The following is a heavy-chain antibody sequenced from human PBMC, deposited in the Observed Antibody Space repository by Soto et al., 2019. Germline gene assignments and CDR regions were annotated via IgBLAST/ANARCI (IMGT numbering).Heavy chain of an antibody. CDR1: GFSFSDYD. J-gene: IGHJ4*02. V-gene: IGHV3-30*18. CDR2: VSHDGRKT. Sequence: VQLVESGGGVVQPGRSLRLSCAASGFSFSDYDMRWVRQTPGKGLEWVAVVSHDGRKTHYADSVKGRFTISRDSSKNTVSLEMTSLRAEDTAVYYCAKGGRQWLVTSDFNYWGQGALVTVSS. CDR3: AKGGRQWLVTSDFNY. D-gene: IGHD6-19*01.